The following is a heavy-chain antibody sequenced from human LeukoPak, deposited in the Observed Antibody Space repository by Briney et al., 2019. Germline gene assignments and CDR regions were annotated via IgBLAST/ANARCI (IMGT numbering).Heavy chain of an antibody. CDR2: IYSAGNT. CDR1: GFTFSAYA. CDR3: ARLKLRAAFDI. V-gene: IGHV3-53*01. J-gene: IGHJ3*02. Sequence: PGGSLRLSCEASGFTFSAYAMTWVRQAPGKGLEWVSIIYSAGNTFYADSVKGRFTISRDNSRNTVFLQMNSLRVEDTAVYYCARLKLRAAFDIWGQGTMVTVSS.